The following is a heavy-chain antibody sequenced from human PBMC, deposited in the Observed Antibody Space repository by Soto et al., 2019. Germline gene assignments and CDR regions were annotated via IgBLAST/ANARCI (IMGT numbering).Heavy chain of an antibody. CDR1: GFTFSLYS. CDR2: ISRSSTGI. V-gene: IGHV3-48*02. D-gene: IGHD3-10*01. CDR3: ARAVTWGLDV. J-gene: IGHJ6*01. Sequence: EVQLVESGGGLVQPGGSLRLSCAASGFTFSLYSMSWVRQAPGKGLEWVSYISRSSTGIHYADSVKGRFTSTSDDVTNSMHLQMNSLRDGDTAVYYCARAVTWGLDVWGQGTTVSISS.